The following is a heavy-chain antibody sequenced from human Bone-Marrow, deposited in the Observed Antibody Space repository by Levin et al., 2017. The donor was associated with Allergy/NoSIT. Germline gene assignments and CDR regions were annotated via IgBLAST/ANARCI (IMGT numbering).Heavy chain of an antibody. J-gene: IGHJ4*02. CDR3: AKGAGWVAGAVALI. CDR2: ISGSGTSS. D-gene: IGHD6-19*01. Sequence: GESLKISCAASGFTFSSYAMSWVRQAPGKGLDWVSAISGSGTSSYYADSVKGRFTISRDNSMTTLYLQMNSLRAEDTAVYYCAKGAGWVAGAVALIWGQGTLVTVSS. V-gene: IGHV3-23*01. CDR1: GFTFSSYA.